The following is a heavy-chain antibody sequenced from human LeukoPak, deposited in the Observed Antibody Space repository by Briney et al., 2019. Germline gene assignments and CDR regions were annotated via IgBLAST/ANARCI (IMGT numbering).Heavy chain of an antibody. CDR1: GFTFSSYW. CDR2: IKPDGSVG. V-gene: IGHV3-7*01. J-gene: IGHJ4*02. CDR3: ARTYYDFWSGYFGPLGY. D-gene: IGHD3-3*01. Sequence: PGGSLRLSCAASGFTFSSYWMTWVRQAPGKGLEWVANIKPDGSVGYYVDSVRGRLIISRDNAKNSLYLQMNSLRAEDTAVYYCARTYYDFWSGYFGPLGYWAQGTLVTVSS.